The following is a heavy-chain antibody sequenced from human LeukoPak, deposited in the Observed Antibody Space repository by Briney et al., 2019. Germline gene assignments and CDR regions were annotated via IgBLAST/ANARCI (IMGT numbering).Heavy chain of an antibody. CDR1: GFTFSSYT. D-gene: IGHD7-27*01. V-gene: IGHV3-23*01. CDR3: AKDGGLWVSAHWGDS. CDR2: ITTSDGNT. J-gene: IGHJ4*02. Sequence: GGSLRLSWAASGFTFSSYTRSWVRQAPGKGREWVSTITTSDGNTYYADSVKGRFTVSRDNSKNTLFLQMNSLRAEDTAVYYCAKDGGLWVSAHWGDSWGRGTLVTVSS.